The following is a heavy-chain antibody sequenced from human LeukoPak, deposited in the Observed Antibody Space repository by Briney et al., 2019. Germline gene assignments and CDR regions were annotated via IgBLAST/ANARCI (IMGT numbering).Heavy chain of an antibody. D-gene: IGHD3-22*01. J-gene: IGHJ3*02. V-gene: IGHV3-21*01. Sequence: PGGSLRLSCAASGFTFSSYSMTWVRQAPGKGLEWVSSISSSSSYIYYADSVKGRFTISRDNAKNSLYLQMNSLRAEDTAVYYCARDRTGFGYSAFDIWGQGTMVTVSS. CDR3: ARDRTGFGYSAFDI. CDR1: GFTFSSYS. CDR2: ISSSSSYI.